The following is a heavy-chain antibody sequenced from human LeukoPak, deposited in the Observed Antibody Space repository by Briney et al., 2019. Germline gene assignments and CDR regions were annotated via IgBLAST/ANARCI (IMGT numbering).Heavy chain of an antibody. CDR1: GGSISSYY. CDR2: IYYSGST. Sequence: SETLSLTCTVSGGSISSYYWSWIRQPPGKGLEWIGYIYYSGSTNYNPSLKSRVTISVDMSKNQFSLKLSSVTAADTAVYYCAREGTDQYYYYYMDVWGKGTTVTVSS. V-gene: IGHV4-59*01. J-gene: IGHJ6*03. D-gene: IGHD3-10*01. CDR3: AREGTDQYYYYYMDV.